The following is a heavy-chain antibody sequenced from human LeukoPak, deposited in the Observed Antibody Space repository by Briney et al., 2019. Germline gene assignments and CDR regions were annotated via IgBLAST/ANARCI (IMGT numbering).Heavy chain of an antibody. J-gene: IGHJ4*02. Sequence: GASVKVSCKASGGTFISYAISWVRQAPGQGLEWMGGIIPIFGTANYAQKFQGRVTTTADESTSTAYMELSSLRSEDTAVYYCARSCCSYYDSSGDYYFDYWGQGTLVTVSS. CDR3: ARSCCSYYDSSGDYYFDY. CDR2: IIPIFGTA. CDR1: GGTFISYA. V-gene: IGHV1-69*13. D-gene: IGHD3-22*01.